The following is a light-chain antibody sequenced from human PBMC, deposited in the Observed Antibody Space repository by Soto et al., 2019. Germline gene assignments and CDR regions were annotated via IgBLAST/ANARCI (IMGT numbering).Light chain of an antibody. CDR2: GNT. J-gene: IGLJ1*01. CDR3: QSYDRSLRGYV. Sequence: QSVLTQPPSVSGAPGQRVTISCTGTSSNIGAGYDVHWYQHLPGTAPKLLIYGNTIRPSGVPDRFSGSKSGTSASLAITGLQVEDEADYYCQSYDRSLRGYVFGTGTKVTVL. V-gene: IGLV1-40*01. CDR1: SSNIGAGYD.